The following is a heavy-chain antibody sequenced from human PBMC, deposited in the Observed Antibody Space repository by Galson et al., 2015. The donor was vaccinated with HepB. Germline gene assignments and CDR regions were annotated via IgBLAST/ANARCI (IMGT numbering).Heavy chain of an antibody. CDR2: ISGSGGST. V-gene: IGHV3-23*01. CDR1: GFTFSSYA. CDR3: AKASELVGATSDY. D-gene: IGHD1-26*01. J-gene: IGHJ4*02. Sequence: SLRLSCAASGFTFSSYAMSWVRQAPGKGLEWVSAISGSGGSTYYADSVKGRFTISRDNSKNTLYLQMNSLRAEDTAVYYCAKASELVGATSDYWGQGTLVTVSS.